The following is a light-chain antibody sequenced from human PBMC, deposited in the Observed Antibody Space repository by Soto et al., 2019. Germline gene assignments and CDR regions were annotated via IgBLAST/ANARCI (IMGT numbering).Light chain of an antibody. J-gene: IGKJ1*01. V-gene: IGKV1-17*01. Sequence: DIQMTQSPSSLSASVGNRVIITCRASQDIRIDLGWYQQKPGKAPKRLIYAASSLQTGVPSRFSGSGSGTEFTLTISSLQPEDFATYFCLQHKTYPQTFGQWTKVDIK. CDR3: LQHKTYPQT. CDR2: AAS. CDR1: QDIRID.